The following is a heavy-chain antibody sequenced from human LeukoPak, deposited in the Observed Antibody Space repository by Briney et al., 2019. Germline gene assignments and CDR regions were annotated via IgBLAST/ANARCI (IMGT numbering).Heavy chain of an antibody. CDR1: GFTFSSYS. J-gene: IGHJ5*02. V-gene: IGHV3-21*01. CDR2: ISSSSSYI. CDR3: ARDLGYCSSTSCLVWKDAPHNWFDP. D-gene: IGHD2-2*01. Sequence: GGSLRLSCAASGFTFSSYSMNWVRQAPGKGLEWVSSISSSSSYIYYADSVKGRFTISRDNAKNSLYLQMNSLRAEDTAVYYCARDLGYCSSTSCLVWKDAPHNWFDPWGQGTLVTVSS.